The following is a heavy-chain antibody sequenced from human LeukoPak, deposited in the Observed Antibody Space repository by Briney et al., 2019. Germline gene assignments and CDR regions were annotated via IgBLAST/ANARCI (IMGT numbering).Heavy chain of an antibody. V-gene: IGHV4-59*01. J-gene: IGHJ2*01. CDR1: GGSISSYY. D-gene: IGHD6-13*01. CDR3: ARVYYSNSYDYWYFDL. Sequence: SETLSLTGTVSGGSISSYYWSWIRQPPGKGLEWIGYIFYSGSTNYNPSLKSRVTISVDTSKNQFSLKLSSVPAADTAVYYCARVYYSNSYDYWYFDLWGRGTLVTVSS. CDR2: IFYSGST.